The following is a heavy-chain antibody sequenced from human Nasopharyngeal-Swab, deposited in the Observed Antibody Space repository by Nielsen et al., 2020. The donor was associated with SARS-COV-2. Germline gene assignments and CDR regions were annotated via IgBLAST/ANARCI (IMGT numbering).Heavy chain of an antibody. CDR3: ARGRDCTNGVCYAGGTDAFDI. V-gene: IGHV1-46*01. CDR2: LNPSGGST. D-gene: IGHD2-8*01. J-gene: IGHJ3*02. Sequence: WVRQAPGQGLEWMGILNPSGGSTSYAQKFQGRVTMTRATSTSTVYMELSSLRSEDTAVYYCARGRDCTNGVCYAGGTDAFDIWGQGTMVTVSS.